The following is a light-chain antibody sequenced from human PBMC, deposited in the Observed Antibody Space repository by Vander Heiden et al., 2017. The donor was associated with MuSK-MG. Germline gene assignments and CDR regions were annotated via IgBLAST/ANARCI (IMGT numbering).Light chain of an antibody. CDR1: SSDGGGYNY. V-gene: IGLV2-14*01. CDR3: SSYTSSSTLYV. J-gene: IGLJ1*01. CDR2: EVS. Sequence: QSALTQPASVSGSPGQPITISWTGTSSDGGGYNYVSWYQQHPGKAPKLMIYEVSNRPSGVSNRFSGSKSGNTASLTISGLQAEDEADYYCSSYTSSSTLYVFGTGTKVTVL.